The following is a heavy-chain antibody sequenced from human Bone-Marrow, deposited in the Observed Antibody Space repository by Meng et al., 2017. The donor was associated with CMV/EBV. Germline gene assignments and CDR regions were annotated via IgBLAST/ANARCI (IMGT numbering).Heavy chain of an antibody. CDR2: IYSSGNFM. CDR3: ARVSGSYYYFGMDV. CDR1: GFTLSSHS. D-gene: IGHD1-26*01. V-gene: IGHV3-21*04. J-gene: IGHJ6*02. Sequence: GGSLRLSCAASGFTLSSHSMHWVRQAPGKGLEWVSAIYSSGNFMYYGASVKGRFATSRDNANNAVYLQMNSLRAEDTAVYYCARVSGSYYYFGMDVWGQGTTVTVSS.